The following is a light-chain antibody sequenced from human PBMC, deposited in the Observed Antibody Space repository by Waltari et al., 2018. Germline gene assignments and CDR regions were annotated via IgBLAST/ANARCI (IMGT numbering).Light chain of an antibody. CDR1: SSSIGTNY. CDR3: AAWDDSLRGYV. V-gene: IGLV1-47*02. CDR2: DSN. J-gene: IGLJ1*01. Sequence: QSELTPPPSASGTPGQRVTVFCSGSSSSIGTNYVHWYQQLPGAAPKLLIYDSNQRPSGVPDRLSGSKSGTSASLAISGLRSEDEALYFCAAWDDSLRGYVFGSGTQVTVL.